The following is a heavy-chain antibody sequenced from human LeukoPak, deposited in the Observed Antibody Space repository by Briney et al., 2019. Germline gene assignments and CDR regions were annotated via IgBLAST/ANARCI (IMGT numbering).Heavy chain of an antibody. CDR3: ANQRSVATAGTFF. D-gene: IGHD6-13*01. CDR2: MNSNGGST. Sequence: GGSLRLSCAASGFTFSDYGMIWVRQAPGKGLEWVSGMNSNGGSTYYAESVKGRFTISRDNSNNMLYLQMNSLTADGTAIYYCANQRSVATAGTFFWGQGTLVTVSS. CDR1: GFTFSDYG. V-gene: IGHV3-23*01. J-gene: IGHJ4*02.